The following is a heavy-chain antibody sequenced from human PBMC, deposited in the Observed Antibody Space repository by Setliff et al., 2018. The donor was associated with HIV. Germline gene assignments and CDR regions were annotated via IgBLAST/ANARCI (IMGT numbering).Heavy chain of an antibody. Sequence: ASVKVSCKPSGYTFTTYGLSWVRQAPGQGLEWMGWISTYSDETSYSQNLQGRLTMTTDTSTGTAYMELRSLRSDDTAVYYCARYASYTSDWREAFDIWGQGTMVTVSS. CDR1: GYTFTTYG. V-gene: IGHV1-18*01. CDR3: ARYASYTSDWREAFDI. D-gene: IGHD6-19*01. CDR2: ISTYSDET. J-gene: IGHJ3*02.